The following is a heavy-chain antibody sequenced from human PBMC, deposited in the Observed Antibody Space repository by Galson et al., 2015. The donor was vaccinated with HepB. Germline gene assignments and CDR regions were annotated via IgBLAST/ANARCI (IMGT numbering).Heavy chain of an antibody. CDR2: ISYDGSNK. CDR1: GFTFSSYG. CDR3: AKDPGIAAPDY. V-gene: IGHV3-30*18. Sequence: SLRLSCAASGFTFSSYGLHWVRQAPGKGLEWVAVISYDGSNKYYADSVKGRFTISRDNSKNTLYLQMNSLRAEDTAVYYCAKDPGIAAPDYWGQGTLVTVSS. J-gene: IGHJ4*02. D-gene: IGHD6-13*01.